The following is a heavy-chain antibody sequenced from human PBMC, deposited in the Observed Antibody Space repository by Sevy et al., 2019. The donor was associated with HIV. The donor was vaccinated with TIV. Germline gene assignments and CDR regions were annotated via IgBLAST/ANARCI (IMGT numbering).Heavy chain of an antibody. J-gene: IGHJ2*01. CDR3: ARGDTVLPTGGFDL. D-gene: IGHD2-8*02. Sequence: SETLSLTCTVSGDSITNGDYYWTWIRQHPGKGLEWIGYIYYTGSTYYNPSLESRLTMSIDTSKNQFSLRLTSVTAADTAIYYCARGDTVLPTGGFDLWDRGTLVTVSS. V-gene: IGHV4-31*03. CDR2: IYYTGST. CDR1: GDSITNGDYY.